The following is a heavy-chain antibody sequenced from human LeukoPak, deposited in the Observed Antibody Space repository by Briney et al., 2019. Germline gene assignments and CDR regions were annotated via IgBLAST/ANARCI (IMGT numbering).Heavy chain of an antibody. CDR1: EFSVGSNY. CDR2: IYSGGST. Sequence: PGGSLRLSCAASEFSVGSNYMTWVRQAPGKGLEWVSLIYSGGSTYYADSVKGRFTISRDNSKNTLFLQMNSLRAEDRAVYYCAKDSLRTVPKASFDYWGQGTLVTVSS. D-gene: IGHD2-2*01. V-gene: IGHV3-53*01. CDR3: AKDSLRTVPKASFDY. J-gene: IGHJ4*02.